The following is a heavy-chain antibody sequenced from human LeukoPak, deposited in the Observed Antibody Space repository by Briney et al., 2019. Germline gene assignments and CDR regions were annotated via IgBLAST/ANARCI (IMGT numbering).Heavy chain of an antibody. Sequence: PSETLSLTCTVSGGSISSSSYYWGWIRQPPGKGLEWIGSIYYSGSTYYNPSLKSRVTISVDTSKNQFSLKLSSVTAADTAVYYCASLTALGRSGYYPLDAFDIWGQGTMVTVSS. CDR3: ASLTALGRSGYYPLDAFDI. V-gene: IGHV4-39*01. J-gene: IGHJ3*02. CDR1: GGSISSSSYY. CDR2: IYYSGST. D-gene: IGHD3-3*01.